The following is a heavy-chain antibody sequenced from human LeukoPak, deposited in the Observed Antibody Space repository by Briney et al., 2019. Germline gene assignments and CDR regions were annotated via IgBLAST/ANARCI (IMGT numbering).Heavy chain of an antibody. J-gene: IGHJ5*02. V-gene: IGHV1-3*01. D-gene: IGHD2-15*01. Sequence: ASVKVSCTASGYTFTSYAMHWVRQAPGQRLEWMGWINAGNGNTKYSQKFQGRVTITRDTSASTAYMELSSLRSEDTAVYYCARDRGVVVVAATENWFDPWGQGTLVTVSS. CDR1: GYTFTSYA. CDR2: INAGNGNT. CDR3: ARDRGVVVVAATENWFDP.